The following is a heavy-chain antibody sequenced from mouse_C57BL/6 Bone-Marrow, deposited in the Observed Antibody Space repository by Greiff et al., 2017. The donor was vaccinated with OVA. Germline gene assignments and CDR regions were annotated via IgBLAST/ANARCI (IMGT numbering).Heavy chain of an antibody. V-gene: IGHV5-4*03. Sequence: EVMLVESGGGLVKPGGSLKLSCAASGFTFSSYAMSWVRQTPEKRLEWVATISDGGSYTYYPDNVKGRFTISRDNAKNNLYLQMSHLKSEDTAMYYGASEYFHYFDYWGQGTTLTVSS. D-gene: IGHD5-1*01. CDR3: ASEYFHYFDY. CDR2: ISDGGSYT. CDR1: GFTFSSYA. J-gene: IGHJ2*01.